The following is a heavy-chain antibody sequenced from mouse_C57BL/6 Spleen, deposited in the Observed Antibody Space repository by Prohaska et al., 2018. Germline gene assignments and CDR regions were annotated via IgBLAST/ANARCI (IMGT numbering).Heavy chain of an antibody. J-gene: IGHJ2*01. V-gene: IGHV1-50*01. Sequence: QVQLQQPGAELVKPGASVKLSCKASGYTFTSYWMQWVKQRPGQGLEWIGEIDPSDSYTNYNQKFKGKATLTVDTSSSTAYMQLSSLTSEDSAVYYCAYYGSSSYYFDYWGQGTTLTVSS. CDR3: AYYGSSSYYFDY. D-gene: IGHD1-1*01. CDR2: IDPSDSYT. CDR1: GYTFTSYW.